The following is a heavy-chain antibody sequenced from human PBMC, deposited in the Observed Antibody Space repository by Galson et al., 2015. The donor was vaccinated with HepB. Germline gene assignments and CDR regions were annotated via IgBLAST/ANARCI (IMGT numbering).Heavy chain of an antibody. CDR2: ISGSGGST. CDR3: AKDIYYYDSSGYYYGAFDY. J-gene: IGHJ4*02. Sequence: SLRLSCAASGFTFSSYAMSWVRQAPGKGLEWVSAISGSGGSTYYADSVKGRFTISRDNSKNTLYLQMNSLRAEDTAVYYCAKDIYYYDSSGYYYGAFDYWGQGTLVTVSS. CDR1: GFTFSSYA. D-gene: IGHD3-22*01. V-gene: IGHV3-23*01.